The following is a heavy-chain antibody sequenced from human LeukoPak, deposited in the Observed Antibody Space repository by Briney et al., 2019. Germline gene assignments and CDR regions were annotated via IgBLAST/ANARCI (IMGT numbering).Heavy chain of an antibody. D-gene: IGHD6-13*01. CDR1: GYTFTGYY. CDR3: ARDRPPQLVRPFDY. V-gene: IGHV1-2*02. Sequence: ASVKVSCKASGYTFTGYYMHWVRQAPGQGLEWMGWITPNSGGTNHAQKFQGRVTMTRDTSINTAYMELSRLRSDDTAVYYCARDRPPQLVRPFDYWGQGTLVTVSS. J-gene: IGHJ4*02. CDR2: ITPNSGGT.